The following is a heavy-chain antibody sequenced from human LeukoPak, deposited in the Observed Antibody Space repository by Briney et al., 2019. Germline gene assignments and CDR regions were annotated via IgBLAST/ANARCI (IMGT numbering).Heavy chain of an antibody. CDR3: ARGRIHLWLNNNFDY. Sequence: SETLSLTCTVSGGSINSSSYYWGWIRQPPGKGLEWIGNIYYSGSTYYNPSLKSRVTISVDTSKNQFSLKVSSVTAADTAVYYCARGRIHLWLNNNFDYWGQGTLVTVSS. CDR1: GGSINSSSYY. J-gene: IGHJ4*02. V-gene: IGHV4-39*07. D-gene: IGHD5-18*01. CDR2: IYYSGST.